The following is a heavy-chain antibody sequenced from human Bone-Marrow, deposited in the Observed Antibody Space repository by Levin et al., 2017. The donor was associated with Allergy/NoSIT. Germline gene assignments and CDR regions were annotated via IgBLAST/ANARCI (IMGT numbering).Heavy chain of an antibody. V-gene: IGHV3-11*01. CDR3: ARGSSSPDF. Sequence: GGSLRLSCAASGFIFSDYYMSWIRQTPGKGLEWVSYIGESGSPIYYAESVKGRFTISRDSVNNSLYLQMNGLRAEDTAIYYCARGSSSPDFWGQGTLVTVSS. CDR2: IGESGSPI. D-gene: IGHD6-13*01. J-gene: IGHJ4*02. CDR1: GFIFSDYY.